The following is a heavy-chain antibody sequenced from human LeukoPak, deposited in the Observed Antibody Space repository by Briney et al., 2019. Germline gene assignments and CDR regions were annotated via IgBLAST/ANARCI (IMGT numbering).Heavy chain of an antibody. J-gene: IGHJ4*02. V-gene: IGHV3-48*02. CDR3: ARDTDWAFDY. Sequence: GGSLRLSCAASGFTFGSYVMSWVRQAPGKGLEWISYINHNGETIYYADSVKGRFTISGDNAKNSLYLQMNSLRDEDTAVYYCARDTDWAFDYWGQGTLVTVSS. CDR1: GFTFGSYV. D-gene: IGHD3-9*01. CDR2: INHNGETI.